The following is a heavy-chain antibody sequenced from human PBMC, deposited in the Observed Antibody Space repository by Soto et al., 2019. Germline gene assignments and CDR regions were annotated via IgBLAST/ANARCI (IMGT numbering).Heavy chain of an antibody. Sequence: HLVESGGGVVQPGRSLTLSCVASGFTFTSYGIHWVRQAPGKGLEWVAVIWYDGSNKYYGDSVKGRFSISRDNSKNPVYLQMNSLRAEDTAVYYCARDRRFLEGLDYWGQGTLVSVSS. CDR1: GFTFTSYG. CDR2: IWYDGSNK. D-gene: IGHD3-3*01. J-gene: IGHJ4*02. V-gene: IGHV3-33*01. CDR3: ARDRRFLEGLDY.